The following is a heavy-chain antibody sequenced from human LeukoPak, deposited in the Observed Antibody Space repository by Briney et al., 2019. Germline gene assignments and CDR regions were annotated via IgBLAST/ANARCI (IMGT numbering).Heavy chain of an antibody. D-gene: IGHD2-15*01. J-gene: IGHJ6*04. CDR2: IYYSGST. CDR3: AREAGFRGMDV. V-gene: IGHV4-30-4*08. Sequence: SETLSLTCTVSGGSISTINSASYYWSWIRQPAGKGLEWIGYIYYSGSTYYNPSLKSRVTISVDTSKNQFSLKLSSVTAADTAVYYCAREAGFRGMDVWGKGTTVTVSS. CDR1: GGSISTINSASYY.